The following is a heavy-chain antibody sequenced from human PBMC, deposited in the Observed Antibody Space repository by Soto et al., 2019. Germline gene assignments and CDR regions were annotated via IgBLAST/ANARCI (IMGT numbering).Heavy chain of an antibody. J-gene: IGHJ4*02. V-gene: IGHV3-7*03. CDR3: ARDFGGGIAVAGMGFDS. CDR2: IKQDGSEK. D-gene: IGHD6-19*01. CDR1: GFTFSSYW. Sequence: PGGSLRLCCAASGFTFSSYWMSWVRQAPGKGLEWVANIKQDGSEKYYVDSVKGRFTISRDNAKNSVYLQMNSLRAEDTAVYFCARDFGGGIAVAGMGFDSWGQGTLVTVSS.